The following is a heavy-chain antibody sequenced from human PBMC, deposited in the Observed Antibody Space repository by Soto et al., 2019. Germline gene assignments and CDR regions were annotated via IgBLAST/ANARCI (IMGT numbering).Heavy chain of an antibody. CDR3: ARDQGTRAVDGYFDY. CDR2: IRNKANSYAT. V-gene: IGHV3-72*01. CDR1: GFSFSDHY. J-gene: IGHJ4*02. Sequence: PGGSLRLSCAASGFSFSDHYMDWFRQAPGKGLEWVGRIRNKANSYATHYAASVEGRSSISRDDSKNSLFLQMNSLKTEDTAVYYCARDQGTRAVDGYFDYWGQGTLVTVSS. D-gene: IGHD6-19*01.